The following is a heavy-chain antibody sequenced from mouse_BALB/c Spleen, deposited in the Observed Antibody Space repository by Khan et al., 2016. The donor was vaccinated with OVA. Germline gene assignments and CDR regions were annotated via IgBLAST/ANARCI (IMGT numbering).Heavy chain of an antibody. D-gene: IGHD2-3*01. CDR3: ARYDDGYLFTY. CDR2: IYPGTNNT. V-gene: IGHV1-76*01. Sequence: QVQLKQSGAELVRPGASVILSCKTSGYIFTNYWIHWVKQRSGQGLEWIGRIYPGTNNTYYNENFKGKATLTADKSSSTAYMQLSSLKSEDSSIYLCARYDDGYLFTYWGQGSLVTVSA. J-gene: IGHJ3*01. CDR1: GYIFTNYW.